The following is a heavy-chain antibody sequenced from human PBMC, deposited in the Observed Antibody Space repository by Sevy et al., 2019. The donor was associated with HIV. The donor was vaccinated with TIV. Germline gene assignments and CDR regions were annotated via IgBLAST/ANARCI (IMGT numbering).Heavy chain of an antibody. CDR1: GASVSSANDY. CDR3: ARDQYYDILTGLYAMDV. CDR2: VFYFGNT. J-gene: IGHJ6*02. Sequence: SETLSLTCSVSGASVSSANDYWSWIRQPPGKGLEWIGYVFYFGNTNYNPSLKIPATISLDTSKKQFSLKLTSVTDAETAIYSCARDQYYDILTGLYAMDVWGQGTTVTVSS. V-gene: IGHV4-61*01. D-gene: IGHD3-9*01.